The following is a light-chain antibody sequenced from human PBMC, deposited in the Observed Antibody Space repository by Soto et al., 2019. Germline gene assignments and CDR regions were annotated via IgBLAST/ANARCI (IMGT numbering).Light chain of an antibody. CDR1: QSVSSSY. V-gene: IGKV3D-7*01. CDR3: QQDYNPL. Sequence: PGERVTLSCRASQSVSSSYLTWYQQKPGQAPRLLIYGASTRATGIPARFSGSGSGTDFTLTISSLQPEDFAVYYCQQDYNPLFGQGTKLEIK. J-gene: IGKJ2*01. CDR2: GAS.